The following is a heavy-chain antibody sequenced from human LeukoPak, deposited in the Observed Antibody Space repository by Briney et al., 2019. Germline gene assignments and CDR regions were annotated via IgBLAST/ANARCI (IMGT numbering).Heavy chain of an antibody. J-gene: IGHJ5*02. CDR2: IYHSGST. Sequence: PSETLSLTCAVSGGSISSGGYSWSWIRQPPGKGLEWIGYIYHSGSTYYNPSLKSRVTISVDRSKNQFSLKLSSVTAADTAVYYCARGGYYYGPYNWFDPWGQGTLVTVSS. CDR3: ARGGYYYGPYNWFDP. CDR1: GGSISSGGYS. D-gene: IGHD3-22*01. V-gene: IGHV4-30-2*01.